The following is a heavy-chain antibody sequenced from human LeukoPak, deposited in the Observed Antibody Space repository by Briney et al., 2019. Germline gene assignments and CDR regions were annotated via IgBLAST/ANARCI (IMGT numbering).Heavy chain of an antibody. CDR1: GFNFKGFS. CDR2: ISANGVST. V-gene: IGHV3-23*01. CDR3: AKNRGSGTYYYYYFYMEA. Sequence: PGGSLRLSCDASGFNFKGFSLSWVRQVPGKGLEWVSGISANGVSTYYADSVKGRFTISRDNFKNSLYLQMNSLREDDSALYYCAKNRGSGTYYYYYFYMEAWGRGTMVTVSS. J-gene: IGHJ6*03. D-gene: IGHD1-26*01.